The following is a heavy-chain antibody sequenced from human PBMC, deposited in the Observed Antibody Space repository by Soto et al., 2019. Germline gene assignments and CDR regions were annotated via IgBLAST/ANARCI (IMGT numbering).Heavy chain of an antibody. CDR1: GYTFTSYG. J-gene: IGHJ5*02. D-gene: IGHD3-9*01. V-gene: IGHV1-18*01. Sequence: GASVKVSYXASGYTFTSYGISWVRQAPGQGLEWMGWISAYNGNTNYAQKFQGRVTMTRNTSISTAYMELSSLRSEDTAVYYCARTSYYDILTGYYLWFDPWGQGTLVTVSS. CDR3: ARTSYYDILTGYYLWFDP. CDR2: ISAYNGNT.